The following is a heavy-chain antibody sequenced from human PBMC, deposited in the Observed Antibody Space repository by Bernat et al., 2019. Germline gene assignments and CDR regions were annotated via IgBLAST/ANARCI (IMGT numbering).Heavy chain of an antibody. V-gene: IGHV4-59*08. CDR3: ARLYHSGSTTWFDP. CDR1: GGSISSYY. Sequence: QVQLQESGPGLVKPSETLSLTCTVSGGSISSYYWSWIRQPPGKGLEWIGYIYYSGSTNYNPSLKSRVTISVDTSKNQFSLKLSSVTAADTAVYYCARLYHSGSTTWFDPWGQGTLVTVSS. D-gene: IGHD1-26*01. J-gene: IGHJ5*02. CDR2: IYYSGST.